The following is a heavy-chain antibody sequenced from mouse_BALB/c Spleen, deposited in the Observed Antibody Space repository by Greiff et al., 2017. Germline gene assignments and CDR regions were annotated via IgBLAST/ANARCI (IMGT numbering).Heavy chain of an antibody. J-gene: IGHJ2*01. CDR1: GFTFSSYA. D-gene: IGHD2-4*01. Sequence: DVKLVESGGGLVKPGGSLKLSCAASGFTFSSYAMSWVRQTPEKRLEWVASISSGGSTYYPDSVKGRFTISRDNARNILYLQMSSLRSDDTAMYYCARGLMITYYFDYWGQGTTLTVSS. CDR3: ARGLMITYYFDY. CDR2: ISSGGST. V-gene: IGHV5-6-5*01.